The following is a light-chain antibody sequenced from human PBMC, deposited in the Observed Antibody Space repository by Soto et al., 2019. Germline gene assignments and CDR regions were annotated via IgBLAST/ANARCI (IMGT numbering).Light chain of an antibody. CDR1: QGISNW. CDR3: QQTNTFLPLT. J-gene: IGKJ4*01. Sequence: DIQMTQSPSSVSASVGDRVTITCRASQGISNWLAWCQQQPGKAPKLLIYGASSLQSGVPSRFSGGGSGTHFTLIISSLQPEDFATYYCQQTNTFLPLTFGGGTKVEI. CDR2: GAS. V-gene: IGKV1-12*01.